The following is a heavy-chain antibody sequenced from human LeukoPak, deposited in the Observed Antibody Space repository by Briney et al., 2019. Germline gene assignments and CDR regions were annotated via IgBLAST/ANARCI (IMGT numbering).Heavy chain of an antibody. D-gene: IGHD3-22*01. CDR2: INHSGST. V-gene: IGHV4-34*01. J-gene: IGHJ4*02. CDR3: ARRHSETHSLTMIVVDPGRYEEYYFDY. CDR1: GGSFSGYY. Sequence: PSETLSLTRAVYGGSFSGYYWSWIRQPPGKGLEWIGEINHSGSTNYNPSLKSRVTISVDTSKNQFSLKLSSVTAADTAVYYCARRHSETHSLTMIVVDPGRYEEYYFDYWGQGTLVTVSS.